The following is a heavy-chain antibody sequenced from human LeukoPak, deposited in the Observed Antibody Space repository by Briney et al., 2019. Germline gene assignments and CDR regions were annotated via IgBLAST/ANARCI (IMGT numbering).Heavy chain of an antibody. V-gene: IGHV1-2*02. CDR1: GYTFTGYY. Sequence: ASVTVSCKASGYTFTGYYMHWVRQAPGQGLEWMGWINPNSGGTNYAQKFQGRVTMTRDTSISTAYMELSRLRSDDTAVYYCAVLRYFDWSPTLDYWGQGTLVTVSS. CDR2: INPNSGGT. J-gene: IGHJ4*02. D-gene: IGHD3-9*01. CDR3: AVLRYFDWSPTLDY.